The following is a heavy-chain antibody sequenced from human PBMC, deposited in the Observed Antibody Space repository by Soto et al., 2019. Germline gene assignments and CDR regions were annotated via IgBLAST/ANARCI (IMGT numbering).Heavy chain of an antibody. V-gene: IGHV4-30-2*01. CDR1: GGSISSVGDS. CDR2: IYHSGST. J-gene: IGHJ5*02. CDR3: ARVPGP. Sequence: QLQLQESGSGLVKLSQTLCLTCAVSGGSISSVGDSWSWIRQPPGKGLEWIGYIYHSGSTYYNPSLESRVTISVDRSKNQFSLKLSSVTAADTAVYYCARVPGPWGQGTLVTVSS. D-gene: IGHD3-10*01.